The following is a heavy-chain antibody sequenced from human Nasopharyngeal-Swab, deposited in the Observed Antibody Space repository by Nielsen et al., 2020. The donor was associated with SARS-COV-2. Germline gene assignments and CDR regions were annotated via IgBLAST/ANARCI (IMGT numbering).Heavy chain of an antibody. Sequence: GGSLRLSCAASGFTVSSNYMSWVRQAPGKGLEWVPVIYSGGSTYYADSVKGRFTISRDNSKNTLYLQMNSLRAEDTAVYYCATSAARGYFQHWGQGTLVTVSS. CDR2: IYSGGST. CDR3: ATSAARGYFQH. V-gene: IGHV3-53*01. CDR1: GFTVSSNY. J-gene: IGHJ1*01. D-gene: IGHD6-6*01.